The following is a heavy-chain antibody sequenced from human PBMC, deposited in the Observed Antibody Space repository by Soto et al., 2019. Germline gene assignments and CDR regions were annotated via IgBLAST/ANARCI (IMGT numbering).Heavy chain of an antibody. CDR1: GFTFSSYS. D-gene: IGHD3-22*01. CDR3: AREMGEGDHYDSSGYYDY. J-gene: IGHJ4*02. V-gene: IGHV3-21*01. Sequence: GGSLRLSCAASGFTFSSYSMNWVRQAPGKGLEWVSSINSSSSYKYYADSVKGGFTISRDNAKNSLYLQMNSLRAEDTAVYYCAREMGEGDHYDSSGYYDYWVQGTLVTVSS. CDR2: INSSSSYK.